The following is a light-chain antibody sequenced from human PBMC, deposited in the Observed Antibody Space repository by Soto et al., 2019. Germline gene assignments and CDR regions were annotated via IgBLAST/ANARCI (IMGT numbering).Light chain of an antibody. CDR1: QSVSGN. Sequence: EIVMTQSPATLSVSPGERATLSCRASQSVSGNLAWYQQKPGQAPRLLIYAASTRATGIPARFSGSGSGTEFTLTISSLQSEDVAVYFCQQYNNWPPLSFGPGTKVDIK. V-gene: IGKV3-15*01. CDR3: QQYNNWPPLS. J-gene: IGKJ3*01. CDR2: AAS.